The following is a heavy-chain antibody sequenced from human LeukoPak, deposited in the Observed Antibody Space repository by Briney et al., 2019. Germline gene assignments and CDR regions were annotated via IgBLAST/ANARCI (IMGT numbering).Heavy chain of an antibody. D-gene: IGHD1-1*01. CDR2: ITNDGSRQ. V-gene: IGHV3-30*18. CDR1: IFVFSEYY. CDR3: AKGRRTGFVDY. J-gene: IGHJ4*02. Sequence: GGSLRLSCEPSIFVFSEYYMHWVRLAPGKGLEWLAVITNDGSRQFYADSVKGRFTVSRDNSKSLLFLQMESLRHDDTGIYYCAKGRRTGFVDYWGQGALVTASS.